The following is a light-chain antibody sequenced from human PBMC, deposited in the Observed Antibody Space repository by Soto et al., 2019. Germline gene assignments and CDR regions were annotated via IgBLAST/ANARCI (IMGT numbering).Light chain of an antibody. Sequence: QSALTQPASVSGSPGQSITISCTGTSSDVGGYNYVSGYQQHPGKAPKLMIYGVSNRPSGVSNRFSCSKSGNTASLTISGLQTEDEADYYCTSYTSSATLDVVFGGGTKLTV. CDR1: SSDVGGYNY. J-gene: IGLJ2*01. V-gene: IGLV2-14*01. CDR2: GVS. CDR3: TSYTSSATLDVV.